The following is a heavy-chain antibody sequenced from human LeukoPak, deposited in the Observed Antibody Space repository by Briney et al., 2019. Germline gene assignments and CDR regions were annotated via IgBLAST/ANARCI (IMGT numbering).Heavy chain of an antibody. V-gene: IGHV4-59*01. CDR2: IYYSGST. D-gene: IGHD5-18*01. CDR3: ARTTEGGYTYGYFYYYYMDV. J-gene: IGHJ6*03. CDR1: GSSISSYY. Sequence: SETLSLTCTVSGSSISSYYWSWIRQPPGKGLELIGYIYYSGSTNYKSSLKSRVTISVDTSKNQFSLKLNSVTAAETAVYYCARTTEGGYTYGYFYYYYMDVWGKGTTVTISS.